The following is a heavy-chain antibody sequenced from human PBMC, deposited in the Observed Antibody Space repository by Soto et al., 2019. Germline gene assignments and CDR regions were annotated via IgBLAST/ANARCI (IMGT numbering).Heavy chain of an antibody. D-gene: IGHD5-12*01. J-gene: IGHJ6*03. V-gene: IGHV5-51*03. CDR3: VRIVSGYDWRLDYMDV. Sequence: VQLVQSGAEVKKPGESLKISCKGTGYFFSNYWIGWVRQMPGKGLECIGAVQPLDSDTRNSPSLQGQVTISADNSISTAYLQRSSLKASDTAMYYCVRIVSGYDWRLDYMDVWAKGTTVNVSS. CDR1: GYFFSNYW. CDR2: VQPLDSDT.